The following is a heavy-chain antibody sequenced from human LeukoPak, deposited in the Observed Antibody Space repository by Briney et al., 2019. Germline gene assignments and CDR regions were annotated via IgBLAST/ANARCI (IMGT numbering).Heavy chain of an antibody. D-gene: IGHD3-22*01. CDR1: GFTFSSYW. CDR2: IKQDGSEK. Sequence: GGSLRLSCAASGFTFSSYWMSWVRQAPGKGLEWVANIKQDGSEKYYVDSVKGRFTISRDNAKNSLYLQMNSLRAEDTAVYYCARDGWLPPPSDAFDIWGQGTMVTVSS. J-gene: IGHJ3*02. CDR3: ARDGWLPPPSDAFDI. V-gene: IGHV3-7*03.